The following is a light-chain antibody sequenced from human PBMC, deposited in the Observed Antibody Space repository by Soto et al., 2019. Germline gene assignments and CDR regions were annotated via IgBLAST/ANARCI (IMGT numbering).Light chain of an antibody. CDR1: QSVSSRY. Sequence: EIVLTQSPGTLSLSPGERATLSCRASQSVSSRYIAWYQLNPGQPPRLLIYGASGRATGIPDRFSGSGSGTDFTLTISRLEPEDFALYYCQQYGNSPTFGGGTKVHIK. J-gene: IGKJ4*01. V-gene: IGKV3-20*01. CDR2: GAS. CDR3: QQYGNSPT.